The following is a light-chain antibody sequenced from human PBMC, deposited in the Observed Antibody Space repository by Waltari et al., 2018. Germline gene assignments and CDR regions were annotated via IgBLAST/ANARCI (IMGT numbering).Light chain of an antibody. V-gene: IGKV3-15*01. CDR1: QSVSSN. CDR2: GAS. Sequence: EIVMTQSPATLSVSPGERATLSCRASQSVSSNLAWYQQKPGQAPRPLIYGASTRATGIPARFSGSGSRTEFTLTISSLQSEDFAVYYCQQYNNWPPFTFGPGTKVDIK. CDR3: QQYNNWPPFT. J-gene: IGKJ3*01.